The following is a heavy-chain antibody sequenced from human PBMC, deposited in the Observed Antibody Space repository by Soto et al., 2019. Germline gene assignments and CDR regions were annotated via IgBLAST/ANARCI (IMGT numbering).Heavy chain of an antibody. D-gene: IGHD2-2*02. CDR2: ISAYTDTP. CDR3: ARGIPSVEDWFDP. CDR1: RDTNTNLC. V-gene: IGHV1-18*01. Sequence: PLQARCKEPRDTNTNLCVCCLRPAPGQGLEWMGWISAYTDTPNYAQKFQGRVTMTIDTSTSTAYMDLRSLTSDDTVVYYCARGIPSVEDWFDPWGQGTLVNVSS. J-gene: IGHJ5*02.